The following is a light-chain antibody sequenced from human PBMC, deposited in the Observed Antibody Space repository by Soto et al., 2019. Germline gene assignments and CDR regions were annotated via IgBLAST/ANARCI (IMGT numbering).Light chain of an antibody. CDR3: QQYDHLPQYT. Sequence: DIQMTQSPSSLTASVGDTVTITCQASQDISNFLNWYQQKSGQAPTLLIYDASNLETGVPSRFSGSGSWTDFTLTISNLKAEDIATYYCQQYDHLPQYTFGQGTKLEIK. CDR1: QDISNF. CDR2: DAS. V-gene: IGKV1-33*01. J-gene: IGKJ2*01.